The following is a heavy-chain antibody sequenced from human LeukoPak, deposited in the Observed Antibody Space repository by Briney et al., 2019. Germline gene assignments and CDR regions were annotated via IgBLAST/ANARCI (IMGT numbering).Heavy chain of an antibody. CDR2: IDFSDDGAS. CDR1: GFRFSGYV. D-gene: IGHD1-26*01. V-gene: IGHV3-23*01. CDR3: ARVDSGNYDY. J-gene: IGHJ4*02. Sequence: RPGGSLRLSCAASGFRFSGYVMSWVRQAPGKGLKYVSSIDFSDDGASYYADSVKGRFTISRDNSKNTLFLQMNSLRVEDTAFYYCARVDSGNYDYWGQGTLLTVSS.